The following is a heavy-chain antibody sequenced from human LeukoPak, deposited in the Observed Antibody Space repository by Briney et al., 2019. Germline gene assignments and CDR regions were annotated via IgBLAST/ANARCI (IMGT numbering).Heavy chain of an antibody. Sequence: ASVKVSCKASGYSFADYYMHWVRQAPGQGLEWMGWINPNSGGTNYAQKFQGRVTMTRDTSISTAYMELSRLRSDDTAVYYCARDLMTTVTYFDYWGQGTLVTVSS. J-gene: IGHJ4*02. CDR2: INPNSGGT. V-gene: IGHV1-2*02. CDR1: GYSFADYY. CDR3: ARDLMTTVTYFDY. D-gene: IGHD4-17*01.